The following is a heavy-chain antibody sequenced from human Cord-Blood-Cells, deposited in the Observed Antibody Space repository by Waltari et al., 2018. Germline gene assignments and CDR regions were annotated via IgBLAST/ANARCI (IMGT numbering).Heavy chain of an antibody. CDR1: GGSFSGYS. Sequence: QVQLQQWGAGLLKPSETLSLTCAVYGGSFSGYSWVCIRQPPGTGLGWIGEIKHSGSTNYNPSLKSRVTISVDTSKNQFSLKLSSVTAADTAVYYCARGDDSSGYSTFDYWGQGTLVTVSS. D-gene: IGHD3-22*01. CDR3: ARGDDSSGYSTFDY. V-gene: IGHV4-34*01. J-gene: IGHJ4*02. CDR2: IKHSGST.